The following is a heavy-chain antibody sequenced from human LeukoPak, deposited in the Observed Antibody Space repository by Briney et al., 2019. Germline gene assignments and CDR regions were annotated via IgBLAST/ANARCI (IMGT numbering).Heavy chain of an antibody. CDR3: AREGVVGAYGHFDY. CDR1: GGSFSGYY. J-gene: IGHJ4*02. D-gene: IGHD2-15*01. CDR2: IDHSGST. Sequence: SETLSLTCAVYGGSFSGYYWSWIRQPPGKGLEWIGEIDHSGSTNYNPSLKSRVTISVDTSKNQFSLKLSSVTAADTAVYYCAREGVVGAYGHFDYWGQGTLVTVSS. V-gene: IGHV4-34*01.